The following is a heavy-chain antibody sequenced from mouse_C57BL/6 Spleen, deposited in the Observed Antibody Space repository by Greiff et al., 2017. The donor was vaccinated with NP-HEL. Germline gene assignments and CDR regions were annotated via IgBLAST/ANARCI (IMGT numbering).Heavy chain of an antibody. CDR1: GYSFTDYN. J-gene: IGHJ4*01. V-gene: IGHV1-39*01. CDR3: GRRGNYDYDSDMDY. D-gene: IGHD2-4*01. Sequence: VQLQQSGPELVKPGASVKISCKASGYSFTDYNMNWVKQSNGKSLEWIGLINPNYGTTSYNQKLKGRATLTVDKSSSTAYMQLNSLTSEDSAVYYCGRRGNYDYDSDMDYWGKGTTVTVSS. CDR2: INPNYGTT.